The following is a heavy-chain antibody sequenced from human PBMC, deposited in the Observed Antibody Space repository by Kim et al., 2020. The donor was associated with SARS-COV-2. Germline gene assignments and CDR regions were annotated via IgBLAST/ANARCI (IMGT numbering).Heavy chain of an antibody. D-gene: IGHD2-15*01. CDR1: GGSFSDYY. CDR3: ARGTASCSGGNCYPPNWFDP. Sequence: SETLSLTCAVYGGSFSDYYWSWIRQPPGKGLEWIGEIDHSGSTNYNPSLKSRATMSVDPSKNQFSLNLSSVTAADTAVYYCARGTASCSGGNCYPPNWFDPWGQGTLVTVSS. V-gene: IGHV4-34*01. J-gene: IGHJ5*02. CDR2: IDHSGST.